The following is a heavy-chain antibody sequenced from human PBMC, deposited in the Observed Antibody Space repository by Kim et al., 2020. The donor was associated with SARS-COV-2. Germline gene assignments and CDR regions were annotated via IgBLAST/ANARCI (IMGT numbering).Heavy chain of an antibody. V-gene: IGHV1-69*13. Sequence: SVKVSCKASGGTFSSYAISWVRQAPGQGLEWMGGIIPIFGTANYAQKFQGRVTITADESTSTAYMELSSLRSEDTAVYYCARGSKPRLTYYYDSSGYAFDYWGQGTLVTVSS. CDR1: GGTFSSYA. CDR3: ARGSKPRLTYYYDSSGYAFDY. J-gene: IGHJ4*02. D-gene: IGHD3-22*01. CDR2: IIPIFGTA.